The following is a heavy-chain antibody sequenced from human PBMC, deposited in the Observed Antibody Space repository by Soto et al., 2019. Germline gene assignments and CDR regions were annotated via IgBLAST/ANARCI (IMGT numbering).Heavy chain of an antibody. V-gene: IGHV4-39*01. D-gene: IGHD2-2*01. CDR2: IYYSGST. CDR1: GGSISSSSYY. Sequence: QLQLQESGPGLVKPSETLSLTCTVSGGSISSSSYYWGWIRQPPGKGLEWIGSIYYSGSTYYNPSLKSRVTISVDTSKNQFSLKLSSVTAADTAVYYCARVVGGYYYGMDVWGQGTTVTVSS. J-gene: IGHJ6*02. CDR3: ARVVGGYYYGMDV.